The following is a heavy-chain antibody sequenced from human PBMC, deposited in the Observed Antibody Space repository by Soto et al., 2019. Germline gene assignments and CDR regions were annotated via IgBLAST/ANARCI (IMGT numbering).Heavy chain of an antibody. CDR3: AKDLGSYGDEYNWFDP. J-gene: IGHJ5*02. Sequence: GGSLRLSCAASGFTFSSYAMHWVRQAPGKGLEWVAVISYDGSNKYYADSVKGRFTISRDNSKNTLYLQMNSLRAEDTAVYYCAKDLGSYGDEYNWFDPWGQGTLVTVSS. CDR2: ISYDGSNK. D-gene: IGHD5-18*01. CDR1: GFTFSSYA. V-gene: IGHV3-30-3*01.